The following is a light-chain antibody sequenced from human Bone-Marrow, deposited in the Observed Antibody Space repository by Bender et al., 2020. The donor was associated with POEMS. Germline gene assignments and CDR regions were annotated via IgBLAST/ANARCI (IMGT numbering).Light chain of an antibody. Sequence: KFVLTQPRSVSESPGKTVIISCTRSSGSIDSNYVQWFQQRPGRAPTIVIFDDDRRPSGVPDRFSGSMDTSSNSASLTISGLETEDEADFYCQSDGGSNHVFGRGTRLTVL. CDR3: QSDGGSNHV. CDR2: DDD. CDR1: SGSIDSNY. J-gene: IGLJ2*01. V-gene: IGLV6-57*04.